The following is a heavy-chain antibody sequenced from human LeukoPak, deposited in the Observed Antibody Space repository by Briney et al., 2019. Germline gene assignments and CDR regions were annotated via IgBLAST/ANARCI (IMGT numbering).Heavy chain of an antibody. Sequence: PGGSLRLSCAASGFTFSSYWMSWVRQAPGKGLEWVANIKSDGSEKYYVDSVKGRFTISRDNAKNSLYLQMNSLRAEDTAVYYCASLNARSGLPFDYWGQGTLVTVSS. V-gene: IGHV3-7*01. J-gene: IGHJ4*02. D-gene: IGHD1-14*01. CDR3: ASLNARSGLPFDY. CDR1: GFTFSSYW. CDR2: IKSDGSEK.